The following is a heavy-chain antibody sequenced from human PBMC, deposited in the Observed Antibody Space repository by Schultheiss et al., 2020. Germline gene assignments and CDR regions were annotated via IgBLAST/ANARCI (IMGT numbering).Heavy chain of an antibody. CDR3: ARRGIAAASLGYFQH. V-gene: IGHV5-51*01. D-gene: IGHD6-13*01. J-gene: IGHJ1*01. CDR2: IYPGDSDT. Sequence: GESLKISCKGSGYSFTSYWIGWVRQMPGKGLEWMGIIYPGDSDTRYSPSFQGQVTISADKSISTAYLQWSSLKASDTAMYYCARRGIAAASLGYFQHWGQGTLVTVSS. CDR1: GYSFTSYW.